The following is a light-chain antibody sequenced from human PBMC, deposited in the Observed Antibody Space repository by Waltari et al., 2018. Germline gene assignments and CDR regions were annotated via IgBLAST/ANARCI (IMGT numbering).Light chain of an antibody. V-gene: IGKV1-5*03. J-gene: IGKJ4*01. CDR3: QQYNSNSLT. CDR2: RAS. CDR1: QNISNW. Sequence: DIQMTQSPSTLSASVGDRVTITCRASQNISNWLAWYQQKPGKAPKLLIYRASGLDAGVPSRFSGSGAGTEFTLSISSLQPDDFATYSCQQYNSNSLTFGGGTTVEIK.